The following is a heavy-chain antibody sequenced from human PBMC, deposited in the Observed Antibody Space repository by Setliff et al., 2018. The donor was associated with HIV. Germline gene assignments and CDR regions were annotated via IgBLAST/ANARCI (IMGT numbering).Heavy chain of an antibody. V-gene: IGHV4-61*02. D-gene: IGHD5-18*01. CDR2: MHTSGST. J-gene: IGHJ6*03. CDR1: GGSISFGCYY. Sequence: LSLTCTVSGGSISFGCYYWSWIRQPAGKGLEWIGRMHTSGSTSYSPSLKSRVTISIDTSKNQFSLELTSLIAADTAVYYCAKSVDTTMDDYYYVDIWGTGTTVTVSS. CDR3: AKSVDTTMDDYYYVDI.